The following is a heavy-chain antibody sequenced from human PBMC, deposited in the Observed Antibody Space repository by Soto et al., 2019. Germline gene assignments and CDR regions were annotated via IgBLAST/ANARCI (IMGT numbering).Heavy chain of an antibody. V-gene: IGHV3-30-3*01. D-gene: IGHD4-4*01. CDR2: ISYDGSNK. J-gene: IGHJ2*01. CDR3: ASPLWRDDYNWGYFDL. Sequence: QVQLVESGGGVVQPGRSLRLSCAASGFTFSSYAMHWVRQAPGKGLEWVAVISYDGSNKYYADSVKGRFTISRDNSKNPLYLQMNSLRTEDTAVYYCASPLWRDDYNWGYFDLWGRGTLVTVSS. CDR1: GFTFSSYA.